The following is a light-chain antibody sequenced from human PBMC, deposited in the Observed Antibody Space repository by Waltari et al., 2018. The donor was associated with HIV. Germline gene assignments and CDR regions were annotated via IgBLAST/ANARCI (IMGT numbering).Light chain of an antibody. Sequence: DTVMTQSPDSLAVSLGERASINCKSSQSLLYSSNNKNYLAWYQQKPGQVPKLLIYWASTRESGVPDRFSGSGYGTDFTLTISNLQAEDVAVYFCQQYFSPPYTFGQRTKLEIK. CDR3: QQYFSPPYT. CDR2: WAS. CDR1: QSLLYSSNNKNY. J-gene: IGKJ2*01. V-gene: IGKV4-1*01.